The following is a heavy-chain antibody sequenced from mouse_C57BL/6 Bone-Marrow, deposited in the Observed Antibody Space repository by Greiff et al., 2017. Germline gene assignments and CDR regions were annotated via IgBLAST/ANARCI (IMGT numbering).Heavy chain of an antibody. Sequence: EVQLQQSGPELVKPGASVKMSCKASGYTFTDYNMHWVKQSHGKSLEGVGYIHPNNGGTSYNQKFKGKAPLTVNKSYSTAYMELRSLTSEDSAVYYCARWVAMDYWGQGASVTVSS. CDR2: IHPNNGGT. CDR1: GYTFTDYN. CDR3: ARWVAMDY. J-gene: IGHJ4*01. V-gene: IGHV1-22*01.